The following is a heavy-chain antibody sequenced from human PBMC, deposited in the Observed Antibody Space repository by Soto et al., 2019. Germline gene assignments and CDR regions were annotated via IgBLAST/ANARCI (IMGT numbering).Heavy chain of an antibody. Sequence: GGSLRLSCAASGFTFDDYGMSWVRQAPGKGLEWVSGINWNGGSTGYADSVKGRFTISRDNAKNSLYLQMNSLRAEDTALYYCAREGGDYYDSSGYYYFDYWGQGTLVTVSS. CDR2: INWNGGST. CDR1: GFTFDDYG. CDR3: AREGGDYYDSSGYYYFDY. D-gene: IGHD3-22*01. V-gene: IGHV3-20*04. J-gene: IGHJ4*02.